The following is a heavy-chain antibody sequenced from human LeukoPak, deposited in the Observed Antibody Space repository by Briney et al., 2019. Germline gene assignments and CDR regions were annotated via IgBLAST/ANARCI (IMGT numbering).Heavy chain of an antibody. D-gene: IGHD3-22*01. V-gene: IGHV1-69*05. CDR2: IIPIFGTA. Sequence: GASVKVSCKASGGTFSSYAISWVRQAPGQGLEWMGGIIPIFGTANYAQKFQGRVTITTDESTRPAYMELSSLRSEDTAVYYCAREGGGSYDSRGYNNDYWGQGTLVTVSS. CDR3: AREGGGSYDSRGYNNDY. J-gene: IGHJ4*02. CDR1: GGTFSSYA.